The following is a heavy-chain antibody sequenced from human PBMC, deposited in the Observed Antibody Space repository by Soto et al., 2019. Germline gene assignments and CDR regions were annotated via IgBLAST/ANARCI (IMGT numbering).Heavy chain of an antibody. CDR3: ARDSDSSGYFSYGGNYGMDV. V-gene: IGHV6-1*01. J-gene: IGHJ6*02. D-gene: IGHD6-19*01. Sequence: KQSQTLSLTCAISGDSVSSNSAAWNWIRQSPSRGLEWLGRTYYRSKWYNDYAVSVKSRITINPDTSKNQFSLQLNSVTPEDTAVYYCARDSDSSGYFSYGGNYGMDVWGQGTTVTVSS. CDR1: GDSVSSNSAA. CDR2: TYYRSKWYN.